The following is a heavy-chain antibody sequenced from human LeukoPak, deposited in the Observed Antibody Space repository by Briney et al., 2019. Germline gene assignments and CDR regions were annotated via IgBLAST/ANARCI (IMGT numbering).Heavy chain of an antibody. CDR1: GFTFSSYS. CDR2: ISSSSSYI. CDR3: TKDDGNNYGCLDY. J-gene: IGHJ4*02. Sequence: GGSLRLSCAASGFTFSSYSMNWVRQAPGKGLEWVSSISSSSSYIYYADSLKGRFIISRDNAKNSLFLQINSLRAEDTAVYYCTKDDGNNYGCLDYWGQGTLVTVSS. D-gene: IGHD5-18*01. V-gene: IGHV3-21*01.